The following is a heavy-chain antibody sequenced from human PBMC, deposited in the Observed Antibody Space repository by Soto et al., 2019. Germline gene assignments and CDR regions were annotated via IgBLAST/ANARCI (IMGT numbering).Heavy chain of an antibody. D-gene: IGHD2-15*01. V-gene: IGHV4-59*01. J-gene: IGHJ6*02. CDR3: ARDAVVTGGYYYGMDV. Sequence: SETLSLTCAVYGGSFSGYYWSWIRQPPGKGLEWIGYIYYSGSTNYNPSLKSRVTISVDTSKNQFSLKLSSVTAADTAVYYCARDAVVTGGYYYGMDVWGQGTTVTVSS. CDR1: GGSFSGYY. CDR2: IYYSGST.